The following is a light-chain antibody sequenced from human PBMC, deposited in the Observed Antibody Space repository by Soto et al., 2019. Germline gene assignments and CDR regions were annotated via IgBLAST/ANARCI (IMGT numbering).Light chain of an antibody. Sequence: DIQMTQSPSALSASVGDRVTITCQASQDISDVLNWYQQKPGKAPNLLIYKASRLETGVPSRFSGSGSGTGFTLTISFLQPDDFATYYCQQYNSYSPLTFGGGTKVDIK. CDR1: QDISDV. V-gene: IGKV1-5*03. CDR3: QQYNSYSPLT. CDR2: KAS. J-gene: IGKJ4*01.